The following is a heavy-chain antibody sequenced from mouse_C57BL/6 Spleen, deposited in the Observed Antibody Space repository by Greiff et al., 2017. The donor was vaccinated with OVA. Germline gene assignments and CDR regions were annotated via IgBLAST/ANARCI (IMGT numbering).Heavy chain of an antibody. CDR2: INPGSGGT. CDR1: GYAFTNYL. J-gene: IGHJ2*01. Sequence: QVQLQQSGAELVRPGTSVKVSCKASGYAFTNYLIEWVKQRPGQGLEWIGVINPGSGGTTYNEKFKGKATLTAAKSSSTAYMQLSSLTSEDAAVYFCARDDDYSYYFDYWGQGTTLTVSS. D-gene: IGHD2-3*01. V-gene: IGHV1-54*01. CDR3: ARDDDYSYYFDY.